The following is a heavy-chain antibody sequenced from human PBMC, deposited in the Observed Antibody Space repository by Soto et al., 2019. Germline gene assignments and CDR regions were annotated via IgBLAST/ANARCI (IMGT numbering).Heavy chain of an antibody. V-gene: IGHV5-51*01. Sequence: GESLKISCQASGYTFSSYWIAWLRQMPVKGLEWVGIIYPGDSDTRYSPSLQGQVTISADRSTTTAYLQWSSLKASDSGTYYCARLSVPLPVTKMSSLHNLGRGTMVTVSS. J-gene: IGHJ4*01. CDR3: ARLSVPLPVTKMSSLHN. CDR1: GYTFSSYW. D-gene: IGHD4-17*01. CDR2: IYPGDSDT.